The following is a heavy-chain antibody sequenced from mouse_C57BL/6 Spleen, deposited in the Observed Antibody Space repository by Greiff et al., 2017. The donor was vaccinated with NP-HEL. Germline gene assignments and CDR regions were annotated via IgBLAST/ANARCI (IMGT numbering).Heavy chain of an antibody. CDR3: ARSRYYGSSAYAMDD. V-gene: IGHV1-18*01. J-gene: IGHJ4*01. CDR2: INPNNGGT. CDR1: GYTFTDYN. Sequence: EVKLQESGPELVKPGASVKIPCKASGYTFTDYNMDWVKQSHGKSLEWIGDINPNNGGTIYNQKFKGKATLTVDKSSSTAYMELRSLTSEDTAVYYCARSRYYGSSAYAMDDWGQGTSVTVSS. D-gene: IGHD1-1*01.